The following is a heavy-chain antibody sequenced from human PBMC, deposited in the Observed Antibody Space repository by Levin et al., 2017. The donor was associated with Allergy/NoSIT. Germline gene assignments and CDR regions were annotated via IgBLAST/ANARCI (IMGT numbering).Heavy chain of an antibody. V-gene: IGHV3-23*01. D-gene: IGHD1-26*01. Sequence: PGGSLRLSCAASGFSFSNYFITWVRQAPGKGLEWISAISDSGGNTYYADSVKGRFTISRDNSQNTLFLQMNSLRAEDTAVYYCAQEIKFAGFTYYFDSWGHGTLVTVSS. CDR3: AQEIKFAGFTYYFDS. CDR2: ISDSGGNT. J-gene: IGHJ5*01. CDR1: GFSFSNYF.